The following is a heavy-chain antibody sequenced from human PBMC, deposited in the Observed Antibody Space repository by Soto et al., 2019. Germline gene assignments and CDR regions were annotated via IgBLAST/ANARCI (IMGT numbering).Heavy chain of an antibody. CDR1: GGSFSGYY. Sequence: SETLSLTCAVYGGSFSGYYWSWIRQPPGKGLEWIGEINHSGSTNYNPSLKSRVTISVDTSKNQFSLKLSSVTAADTAVYYCARRGIISSRRYFDYWGQGTLVTVSS. J-gene: IGHJ4*02. D-gene: IGHD3-10*01. CDR2: INHSGST. CDR3: ARRGIISSRRYFDY. V-gene: IGHV4-34*01.